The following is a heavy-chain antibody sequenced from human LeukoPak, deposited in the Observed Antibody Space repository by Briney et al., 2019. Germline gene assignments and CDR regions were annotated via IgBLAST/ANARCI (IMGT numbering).Heavy chain of an antibody. CDR1: GGSISSHY. D-gene: IGHD2-2*01. CDR2: IYYSGST. CDR3: ARRSSSPDPGYYYSYMDV. J-gene: IGHJ6*03. V-gene: IGHV4-59*11. Sequence: SETLSLTCTVSGGSISSHYWSWIRQPAGPGLEWMGYIYYSGSTNYNPSLKSRVTISVDTSKNQFSLKLSSVTAADTAVYYCARRSSSPDPGYYYSYMDVWGKGTTVTVSS.